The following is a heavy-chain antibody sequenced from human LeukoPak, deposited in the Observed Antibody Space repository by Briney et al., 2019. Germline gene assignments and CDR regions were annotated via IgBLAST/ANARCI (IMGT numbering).Heavy chain of an antibody. CDR3: AGTGADF. CDR1: GNPISDYY. D-gene: IGHD6-19*01. J-gene: IGHJ4*02. CDR2: ISSSSSYT. V-gene: IGHV3-11*03. Sequence: GGSLRLPCVVSGNPISDYYMNWIRQAPGKGLEWISYISSSSSYTDYADSVKGRFTISRDNAKSALYLQLNSLRLEDTAVYCAAGTGADFWGQGTLVTVSS.